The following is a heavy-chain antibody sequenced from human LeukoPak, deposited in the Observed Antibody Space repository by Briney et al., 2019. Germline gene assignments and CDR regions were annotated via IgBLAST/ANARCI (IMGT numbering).Heavy chain of an antibody. D-gene: IGHD3-10*01. V-gene: IGHV3-30*18. J-gene: IGHJ4*02. Sequence: PGGSLRLSCAASGFTFSSYGMHWVRQAPGQGLKWVAVISFDGSNKYYADSVKGRFTISRDNSKNTLYLQMNSLRAEDTAVYYCAKEPHLGDYGSGGNPDPFFDYWGQGTLVTVSS. CDR2: ISFDGSNK. CDR3: AKEPHLGDYGSGGNPDPFFDY. CDR1: GFTFSSYG.